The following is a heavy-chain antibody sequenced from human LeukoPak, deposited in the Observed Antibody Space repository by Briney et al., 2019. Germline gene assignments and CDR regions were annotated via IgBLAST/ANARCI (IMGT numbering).Heavy chain of an antibody. D-gene: IGHD2-2*01. CDR3: ARAGLGYCSSTSCHGFDY. V-gene: IGHV3-21*01. CDR2: ISSSTTYI. Sequence: PGGSLRLSCAASGFTFTSYTMNWVRQAPGKGLEWVSSISSSTTYIYYADSVKGRFTISRDNAKNSLYLQMNSLRAEDTAVYYCARAGLGYCSSTSCHGFDYWGQGTLVTVSS. CDR1: GFTFTSYT. J-gene: IGHJ4*02.